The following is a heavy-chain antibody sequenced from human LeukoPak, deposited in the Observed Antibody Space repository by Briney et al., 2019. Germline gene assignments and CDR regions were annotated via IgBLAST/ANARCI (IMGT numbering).Heavy chain of an antibody. CDR3: AKADYDSSGYCDY. CDR1: GFTFSSHG. V-gene: IGHV3-30*18. J-gene: IGHJ4*02. D-gene: IGHD3-22*01. CDR2: ISYDGSNK. Sequence: GRSLRVSCAASGFTFSSHGMHCVRQAPGKGLEWVAVISYDGSNKYYADSVKGRFTISRDNSKNTLYLQMNSLRAEDTAVYYCAKADYDSSGYCDYWGQGTLVTDSS.